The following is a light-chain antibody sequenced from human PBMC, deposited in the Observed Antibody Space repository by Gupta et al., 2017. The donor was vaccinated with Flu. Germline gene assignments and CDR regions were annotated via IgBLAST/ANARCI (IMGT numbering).Light chain of an antibody. Sequence: DVVLTQSPLSLSVTLGQPASISCRSSQSLVFSDGNTYLNWFQQRPGQSPRRLIHNISKRDSGVPDRFSGSGSATDFTLTISRVEAEDVGVYYCMQGRQWLWTFGQGTKVEIK. J-gene: IGKJ1*01. CDR2: NIS. V-gene: IGKV2-30*01. CDR1: QSLVFSDGNTY. CDR3: MQGRQWLWT.